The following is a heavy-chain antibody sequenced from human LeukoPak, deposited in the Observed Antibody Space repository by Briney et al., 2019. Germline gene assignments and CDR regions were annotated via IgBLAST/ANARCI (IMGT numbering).Heavy chain of an antibody. CDR2: ISYDGSNK. D-gene: IGHD6-13*01. Sequence: GGSLRLSCAASGFTFSSYAMHWVRQAPGKGLEWVAVISYDGSNKYYADSVKGRFTISRDNSKNTLYLQMNSLRAEDTAVYYCATPGTDNSSSWYVDYWGQGTLVTVSS. J-gene: IGHJ4*02. CDR3: ATPGTDNSSSWYVDY. V-gene: IGHV3-30-3*01. CDR1: GFTFSSYA.